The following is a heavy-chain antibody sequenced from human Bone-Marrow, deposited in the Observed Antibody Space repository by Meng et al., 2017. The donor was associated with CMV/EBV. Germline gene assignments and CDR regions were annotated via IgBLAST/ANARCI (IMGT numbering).Heavy chain of an antibody. CDR2: IYSGGRT. Sequence: GGSLRLSCAASGFTVSSNYMSWVRQAPGKGLEWVSLIYSGGRTYYADSVKGRFTISRDNSKNTLYLQMDSLRTEDTAVYYCAKDKRVVAAATAYYYGMDVWGQGNTVNVSS. D-gene: IGHD6-13*01. CDR3: AKDKRVVAAATAYYYGMDV. V-gene: IGHV3-66*02. J-gene: IGHJ6*02. CDR1: GFTVSSNY.